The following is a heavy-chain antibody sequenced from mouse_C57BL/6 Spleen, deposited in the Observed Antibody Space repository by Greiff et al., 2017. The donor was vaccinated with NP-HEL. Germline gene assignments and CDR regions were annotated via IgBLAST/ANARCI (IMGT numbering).Heavy chain of an antibody. J-gene: IGHJ1*03. CDR3: SRDGRYFDV. V-gene: IGHV1-50*01. CDR2: IDPSDSYT. D-gene: IGHD2-3*01. Sequence: VQLQQSGAELVKPGASVKLSCKASGYTFTSYWMQWVKQRPGQGLEWIGEIDPSDSYTNYNQKFKGKATLTVDTSSSTAYMQLSSLTSADSAVYDCSRDGRYFDVWGTGTTVTVSS. CDR1: GYTFTSYW.